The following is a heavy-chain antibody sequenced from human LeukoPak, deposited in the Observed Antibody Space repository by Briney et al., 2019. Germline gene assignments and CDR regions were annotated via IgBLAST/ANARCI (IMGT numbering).Heavy chain of an antibody. CDR2: INHSGST. Sequence: SETLSLTCAVYGGSFSGYHWSWIRQPPGKGLEWIGEINHSGSTNYNPSLKSRVTISVDTSKNQFSLKLSSVTAADTAVYYCARRLGLLWFGETYFDYWGQGTLVTVSS. V-gene: IGHV4-34*01. CDR3: ARRLGLLWFGETYFDY. D-gene: IGHD3-10*01. J-gene: IGHJ4*02. CDR1: GGSFSGYH.